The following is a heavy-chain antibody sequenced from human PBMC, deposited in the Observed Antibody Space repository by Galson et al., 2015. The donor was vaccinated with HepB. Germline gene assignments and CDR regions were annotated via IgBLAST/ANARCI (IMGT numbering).Heavy chain of an antibody. Sequence: QSGAEVKKPGESLKISCKASGYTFSDFYIHWVRQAPGQGLEWMGRISPKNGDTNYAVRFQDRVTMTRDTSITTAHMELRRLESDDTATYYCARVKSDWGPYWSFDLWGRGTLVTVSS. CDR3: ARVKSDWGPYWSFDL. V-gene: IGHV1-2*06. J-gene: IGHJ2*01. CDR1: GYTFSDFY. CDR2: ISPKNGDT. D-gene: IGHD7-27*01.